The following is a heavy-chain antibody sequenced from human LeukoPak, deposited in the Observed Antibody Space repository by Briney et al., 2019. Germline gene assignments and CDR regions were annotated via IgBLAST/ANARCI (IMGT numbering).Heavy chain of an antibody. V-gene: IGHV3-21*01. J-gene: IGHJ4*02. Sequence: GGSQRLSCAASGFTFSNDAMSWVRQAPGKWLEWVSSISSSSSYIYYADSVKGRFTISRDNAKNSQYLQMNSLRADDTAVYYCTRDRDWLPLDYWGQGTLVTVSS. CDR3: TRDRDWLPLDY. CDR1: GFTFSNDA. D-gene: IGHD3/OR15-3a*01. CDR2: ISSSSSYI.